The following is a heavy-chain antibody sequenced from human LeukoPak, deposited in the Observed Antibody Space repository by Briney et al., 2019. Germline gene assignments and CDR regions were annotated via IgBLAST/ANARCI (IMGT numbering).Heavy chain of an antibody. J-gene: IGHJ4*02. D-gene: IGHD6-6*01. V-gene: IGHV3-9*01. Sequence: GRSLRLSCAASGFTFDDYAMHWVRQAPGKGLGWVSGISWNSGSIGYADSVKGRFTISRDNAKNSLYLQMNSLRAEDTAVYYCAKWKYSNSGIDDYWGQGTLVTVSS. CDR3: AKWKYSNSGIDDY. CDR2: ISWNSGSI. CDR1: GFTFDDYA.